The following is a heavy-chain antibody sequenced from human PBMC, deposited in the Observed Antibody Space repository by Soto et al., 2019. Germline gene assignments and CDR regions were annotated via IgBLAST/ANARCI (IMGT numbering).Heavy chain of an antibody. CDR3: AKDLGVDTVIRSRAQTYYYYGMDV. J-gene: IGHJ6*02. V-gene: IGHV3-30*18. CDR2: ISYDGSNK. D-gene: IGHD5-18*01. Sequence: PGGSLRLSCAASGFTFSSYGMHWVRQAPGKGLEWVAVISYDGSNKYYADSVKGRFTISRDNSRNTLYLQMNSLRAEDTAVYYCAKDLGVDTVIRSRAQTYYYYGMDVWGQGTTVTVSS. CDR1: GFTFSSYG.